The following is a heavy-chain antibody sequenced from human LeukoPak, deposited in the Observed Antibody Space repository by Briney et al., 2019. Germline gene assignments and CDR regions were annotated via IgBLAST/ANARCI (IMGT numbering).Heavy chain of an antibody. CDR2: IYPGDSDT. D-gene: IGHD6-13*01. CDR1: GYSFTSYW. J-gene: IGHJ3*02. CDR3: ARHSHGYDPFDI. Sequence: GESLKISCKGSGYSFTSYWIAWLRQMPGKGLEWMGIIYPGDSDTRYSPSFHGQVTISADKSINTAYLQWSSLKASDTAIYYCARHSHGYDPFDIWGQGTVVTVSS. V-gene: IGHV5-51*01.